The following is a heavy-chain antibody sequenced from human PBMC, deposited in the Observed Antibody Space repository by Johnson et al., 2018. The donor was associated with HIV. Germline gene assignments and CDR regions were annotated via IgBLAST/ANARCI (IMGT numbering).Heavy chain of an antibody. V-gene: IGHV3-11*04. D-gene: IGHD6-25*01. CDR1: GFTFSDYY. Sequence: QVQLVESGGGLVKPGGSLRLSCAASGFTFSDYYMSWIRQAPGKGLEWVSYISSSGGSTYYADSVRGRFTISRDNSRSTLFLEMINLRDEDTALYYCARDVAAAKMDAFDTWGQGTMVIVSS. CDR2: ISSSGGST. J-gene: IGHJ3*02. CDR3: ARDVAAAKMDAFDT.